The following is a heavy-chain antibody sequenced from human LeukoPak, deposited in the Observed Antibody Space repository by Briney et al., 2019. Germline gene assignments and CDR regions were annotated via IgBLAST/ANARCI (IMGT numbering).Heavy chain of an antibody. D-gene: IGHD2-8*01. CDR1: GFTSNIYG. J-gene: IGHJ4*02. V-gene: IGHV3-33*01. CDR3: ARDFWSNAVSDPYYFDY. CDR2: VWYDGTKN. Sequence: GGSLRLSCAASGFTSNIYGMHWVRQAPGKGLEWVALVWYDGTKNFYADSVKGRFTISRDNSKNTPYLQMNTLRPDDTAMYYCARDFWSNAVSDPYYFDYWGQGTLVTVSP.